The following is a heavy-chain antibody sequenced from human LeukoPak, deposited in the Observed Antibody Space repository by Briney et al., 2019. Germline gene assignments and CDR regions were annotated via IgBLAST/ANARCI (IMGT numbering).Heavy chain of an antibody. J-gene: IGHJ4*02. V-gene: IGHV4-4*07. CDR3: ARDVIAAPGTADY. CDR1: GDSISGFY. Sequence: SETLSLTCSVSGDSISGFYWSWIRQPAGKGLEWIGRTYTSGSTNYNPSLKSRVTMSVDTSQNQFSLKLSSVTAADTAVYYCARDVIAAPGTADYWGQGTLVTVSS. D-gene: IGHD6-13*01. CDR2: TYTSGST.